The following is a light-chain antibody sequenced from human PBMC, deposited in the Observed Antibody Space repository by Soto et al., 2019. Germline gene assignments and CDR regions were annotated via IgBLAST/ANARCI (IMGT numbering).Light chain of an antibody. J-gene: IGKJ1*01. V-gene: IGKV3-20*01. CDR3: QQHGSSPPT. CDR2: CAS. Sequence: EIVLTQSPGTLSLSPGERATLSCRASQSVSSSYLAWYQQKPAQAPRLLFYCASRRATGIPDRFSGSGSGTDFTLTISGLEPEDFAVYYCQQHGSSPPTFGQGTKVEIK. CDR1: QSVSSSY.